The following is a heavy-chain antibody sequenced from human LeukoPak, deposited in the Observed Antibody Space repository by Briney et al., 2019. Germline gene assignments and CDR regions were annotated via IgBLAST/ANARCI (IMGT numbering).Heavy chain of an antibody. CDR3: VRSYRDLTGYYNHFDY. V-gene: IGHV3-74*01. D-gene: IGHD3-9*01. CDR1: GFTFSNYW. J-gene: IGHJ4*02. Sequence: PGGSLRLSCAASGFTFSNYWMGWVRQAPGKGLVWVSRINSEGTSTSFADSVKGRFTVSRDNAKNTLYLQMNSLRPEDTAVYYCVRSYRDLTGYYNHFDYWGQGNLVTVSS. CDR2: INSEGTST.